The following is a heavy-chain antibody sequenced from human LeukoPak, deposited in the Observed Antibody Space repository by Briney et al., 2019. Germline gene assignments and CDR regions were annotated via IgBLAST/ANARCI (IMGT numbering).Heavy chain of an antibody. V-gene: IGHV3-33*01. J-gene: IGHJ4*02. D-gene: IGHD4-17*01. CDR2: IWYDGSDK. CDR3: VRDRTTVTTRHFDY. CDR1: GFTFSSYV. Sequence: GRSLRLSCAASGFTFSSYVMHWVRQAPGKGLEWAAYIWYDGSDKYYAGSVKGRFTISRDNSKNTLYLEMNSPRAEDTAVYYCVRDRTTVTTRHFDYWGQGTLVTVSS.